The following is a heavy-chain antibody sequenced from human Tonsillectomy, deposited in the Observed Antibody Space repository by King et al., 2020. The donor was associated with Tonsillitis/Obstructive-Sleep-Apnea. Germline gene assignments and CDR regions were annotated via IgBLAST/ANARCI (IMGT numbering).Heavy chain of an antibody. V-gene: IGHV3-7*04. J-gene: IGHJ4*02. Sequence: VQLVESGGGLVQPGGSLTLSCVVSGFTISRFWMSWVRQAPGKGLEWVASMEQDGSEKHYVDSVKGRFTISSDNAKKSLFLHMNSLRAEDTAVYYCARDVPWTDWGQGTLVTVSS. CDR2: MEQDGSEK. CDR3: ARDVPWTD. CDR1: GFTISRFW. D-gene: IGHD3/OR15-3a*01.